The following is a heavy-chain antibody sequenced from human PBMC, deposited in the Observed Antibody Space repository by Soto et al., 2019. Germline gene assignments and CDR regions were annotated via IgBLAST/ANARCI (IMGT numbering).Heavy chain of an antibody. CDR2: IYYSGST. D-gene: IGHD6-6*01. Sequence: SETLSLTCTVSGGSISSYYWSWIRQPPGKGLEWIGYIYYSGSTNYNPALKSRVTISVDTSKNQFSLKLSSVTAADTAVYYCARYEAARLFDCWGQGTLVTVSS. CDR3: ARYEAARLFDC. CDR1: GGSISSYY. J-gene: IGHJ4*02. V-gene: IGHV4-59*08.